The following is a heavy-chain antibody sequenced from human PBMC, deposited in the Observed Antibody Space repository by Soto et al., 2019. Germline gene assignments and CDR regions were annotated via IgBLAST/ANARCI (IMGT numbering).Heavy chain of an antibody. D-gene: IGHD2-21*02. CDR2: ITSNGGST. CDR3: ARADSGGDYHY. Sequence: GGSLRLSCAASGFIFSNYAMHWVRQAPGKGLENVSAITSNGGSTYYANYVKGRFTISRDNSKNTLSLQMGSLRAEDMAVYYCARADSGGDYHYWGQGT. J-gene: IGHJ4*02. V-gene: IGHV3-64*01. CDR1: GFIFSNYA.